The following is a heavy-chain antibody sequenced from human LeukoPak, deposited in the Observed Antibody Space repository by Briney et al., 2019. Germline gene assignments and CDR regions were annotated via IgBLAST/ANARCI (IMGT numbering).Heavy chain of an antibody. D-gene: IGHD2-15*01. J-gene: IGHJ4*02. CDR3: ARGEGLLGYCSGGSCYPFDY. Sequence: GGSLRLSCAASGFTFSGYAMHWVRQAPGKGLEWVAVISYDGTNKYYADSVKGRFTISRDNSKNTLYLQMNSLRAEDTAIYYCARGEGLLGYCSGGSCYPFDYWGQGTLVTVSS. V-gene: IGHV3-30*04. CDR2: ISYDGTNK. CDR1: GFTFSGYA.